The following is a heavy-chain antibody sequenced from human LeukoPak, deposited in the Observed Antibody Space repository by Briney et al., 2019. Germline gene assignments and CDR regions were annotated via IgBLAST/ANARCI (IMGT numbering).Heavy chain of an antibody. CDR3: ARDRLTVAGTTSFDC. D-gene: IGHD1-7*01. CDR2: ISAYSGNT. CDR1: GYTFTSYG. Sequence: ASVKVSCKASGYTFTSYGISWVRQAPGQGLEWMGWISAYSGNTNYAQKLQGRVTMTTDTSTSTAYMELRSLRSDDTAVYYCARDRLTVAGTTSFDCWGQGTLVTVSS. J-gene: IGHJ4*02. V-gene: IGHV1-18*01.